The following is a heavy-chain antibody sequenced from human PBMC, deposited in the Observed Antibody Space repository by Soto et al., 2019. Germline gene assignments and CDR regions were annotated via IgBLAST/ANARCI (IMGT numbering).Heavy chain of an antibody. D-gene: IGHD6-19*01. V-gene: IGHV1-18*01. J-gene: IGHJ6*02. CDR2: ISAYNGNT. CDR3: ARDLLAGTRYYYAMDV. Sequence: QVQLVQSGAEVKKPGASVKVSCKASGYTFTSYGISWVRQAPGQGLEWMGWISAYNGNTNYAQKLQGRVTMTTDTSASTAYMELRSLRSDDTAVYYCARDLLAGTRYYYAMDVCGQRTTVTVSS. CDR1: GYTFTSYG.